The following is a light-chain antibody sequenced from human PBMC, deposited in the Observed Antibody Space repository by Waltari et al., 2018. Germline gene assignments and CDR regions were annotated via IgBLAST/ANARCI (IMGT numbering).Light chain of an antibody. CDR3: QQHNNSWT. V-gene: IGKV1-5*03. CDR1: QSVANR. CDR2: QAS. J-gene: IGKJ1*01. Sequence: DIQMTQSPSTLSAYVGDNGTIPCRARQSVANRVAWYRQKPGEAPKVLIYQASTLETGVPSRFSGSGSGTEFTLTISRLQPDDFARYYCQQHNNSWTFGQGTTVEVK.